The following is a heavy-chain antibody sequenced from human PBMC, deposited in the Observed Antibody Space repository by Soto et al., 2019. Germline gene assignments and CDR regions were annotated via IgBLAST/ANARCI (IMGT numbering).Heavy chain of an antibody. CDR2: IFHSGST. CDR3: AREVMYSPSRGFPIIN. Sequence: QVQLQESGPGLVKPSQTLSVTCTVSGDAIGNGDYYWTWIRQHPGKALEWLGNIFHSGSTYSNPSLQSRVTISLDTSKNMFSLRLTSVTAADTAVYYCAREVMYSPSRGFPIINWGQGTLVTVSS. V-gene: IGHV4-31*03. J-gene: IGHJ4*02. D-gene: IGHD2-21*01. CDR1: GDAIGNGDYY.